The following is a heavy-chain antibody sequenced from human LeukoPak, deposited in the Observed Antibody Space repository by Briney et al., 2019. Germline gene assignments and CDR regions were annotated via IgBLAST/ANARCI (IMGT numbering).Heavy chain of an antibody. D-gene: IGHD3-22*01. Sequence: AASVKVSCKASGYTFPSFAISWVRQAPGQGLEWMGWISAYNGNTKYAQNLQGRVTMTTDTSTSTAYMEVRSLRSDDTAVYYCAREAHYDSSGYPNEYWGQGTLVTVSS. V-gene: IGHV1-18*01. CDR1: GYTFPSFA. CDR3: AREAHYDSSGYPNEY. J-gene: IGHJ4*02. CDR2: ISAYNGNT.